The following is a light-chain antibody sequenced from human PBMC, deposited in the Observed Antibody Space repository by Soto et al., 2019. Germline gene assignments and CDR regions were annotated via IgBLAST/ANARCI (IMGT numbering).Light chain of an antibody. CDR1: QTISSW. CDR2: DVS. V-gene: IGKV1-5*01. CDR3: QQYNTFWT. Sequence: DIHMTQSPSTLSASVGDRVTITCRASQTISSWLAWYQQKPGKAPKLLIYDVSSLESGVPSRFSGSGSGTEFTLTISSLQPDDFATYYCQQYNTFWTFGQGTKGDIK. J-gene: IGKJ1*01.